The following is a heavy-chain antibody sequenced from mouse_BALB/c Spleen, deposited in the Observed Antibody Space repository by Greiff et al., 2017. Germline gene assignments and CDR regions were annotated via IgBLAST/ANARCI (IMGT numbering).Heavy chain of an antibody. D-gene: IGHD2-4*01. V-gene: IGHV5-9-4*01. CDR2: ISSGGSYT. CDR1: GFTFSSYA. Sequence: EVQLVESGGGLVKPGGSLKLSCAASGFTFSSYAMSWVRQTPEKRLEWVASISSGGSYTYYPDTVTGRFTISRDNAKNTLYLEMSSLRSEDTAMYYCARLSTMITFDYWGQGTTLTVSS. CDR3: ARLSTMITFDY. J-gene: IGHJ2*01.